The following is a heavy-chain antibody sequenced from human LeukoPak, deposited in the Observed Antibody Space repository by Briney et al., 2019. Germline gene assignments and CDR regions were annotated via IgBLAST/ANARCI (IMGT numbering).Heavy chain of an antibody. CDR3: AKDVYYDFWSSYNY. CDR1: GFTFSSYA. V-gene: IGHV3-30-3*01. Sequence: PGRSLRLSCAASGFTFSSYAMHWVRQAPGKGLEWVAVISYDGSNKYYADSVKGRFTISRDNSKNTLYLQMNSLRADDTAVYYCAKDVYYDFWSSYNYWGQGTLVTVSS. J-gene: IGHJ4*02. CDR2: ISYDGSNK. D-gene: IGHD3-3*01.